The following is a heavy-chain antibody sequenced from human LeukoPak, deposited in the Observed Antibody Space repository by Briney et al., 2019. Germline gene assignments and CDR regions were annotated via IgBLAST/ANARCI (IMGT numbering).Heavy chain of an antibody. D-gene: IGHD2-8*01. CDR3: ARDGYCTNGVCYNHGMDV. V-gene: IGHV1-2*02. Sequence: ASVKVSCKASGYTFTGYYMHWVRQAPGQGLEWMGWINPNSGGTNYAQKFQGRVTMTRDTSISTAYMELSRLRSDDTAVYYCARDGYCTNGVCYNHGMDVWGQGTTVTVSS. CDR2: INPNSGGT. CDR1: GYTFTGYY. J-gene: IGHJ6*02.